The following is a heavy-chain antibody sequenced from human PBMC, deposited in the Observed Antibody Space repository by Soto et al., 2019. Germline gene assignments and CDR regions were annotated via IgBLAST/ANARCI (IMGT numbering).Heavy chain of an antibody. Sequence: GASVKVSCKASGCTFSSYAISWVRQAPGQGLEWMGGIIPIFGTANYAQKFQGRVTITADESTSTAYMELSSLRSEDTAVYYCARSVVVVAATYYYYYGMDVWGQGTTVTVS. D-gene: IGHD2-15*01. CDR3: ARSVVVVAATYYYYYGMDV. CDR2: IIPIFGTA. J-gene: IGHJ6*02. V-gene: IGHV1-69*13. CDR1: GCTFSSYA.